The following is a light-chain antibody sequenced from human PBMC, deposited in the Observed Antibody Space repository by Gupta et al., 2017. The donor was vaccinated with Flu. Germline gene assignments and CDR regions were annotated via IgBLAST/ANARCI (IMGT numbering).Light chain of an antibody. J-gene: IGKJ2*01. CDR3: HQYNSYSPET. Sequence: DRVTITCRASQSINNGLAWDQQKPGKAPKLLIYKASSVQSGVPSRFSGSGSGTEFSLTISSLQPDDFASYYCHQYNSYSPETFGQGTKLEIK. CDR1: QSINNG. V-gene: IGKV1-5*03. CDR2: KAS.